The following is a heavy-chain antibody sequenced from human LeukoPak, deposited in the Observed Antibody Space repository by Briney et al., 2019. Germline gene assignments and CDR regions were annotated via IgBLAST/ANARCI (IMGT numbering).Heavy chain of an antibody. J-gene: IGHJ6*03. Sequence: GGSLRLSCAVSGFTVSGNYMSWIRQAPGKGLEWVSLIYSDDTTLYADSVKGRFTISRDISKNTLYLQMSSLRAEDTAVYYCARGHSYYYDSSTLHYMDVWGKGTTVTVSS. CDR3: ARGHSYYYDSSTLHYMDV. CDR2: IYSDDTT. D-gene: IGHD3-22*01. CDR1: GFTVSGNY. V-gene: IGHV3-53*01.